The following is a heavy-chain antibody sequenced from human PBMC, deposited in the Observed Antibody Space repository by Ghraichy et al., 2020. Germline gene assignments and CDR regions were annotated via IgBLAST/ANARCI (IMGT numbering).Heavy chain of an antibody. V-gene: IGHV3-74*01. CDR2: LNIDGTTV. CDR1: GFSFTDYW. J-gene: IGHJ4*02. D-gene: IGHD1-14*01. Sequence: ETLSLTCAASGFSFTDYWMLWVRQTPGRGLEWVSHLNIDGTTVNYADSVKGRFTISRDNAKNTMYLQMISLTVEDTAVYYCVRSYKDGLRHFDYWGQGTLVTVSS. CDR3: VRSYKDGLRHFDY.